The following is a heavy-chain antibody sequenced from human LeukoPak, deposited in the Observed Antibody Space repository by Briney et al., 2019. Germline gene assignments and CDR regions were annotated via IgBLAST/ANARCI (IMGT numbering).Heavy chain of an antibody. Sequence: SETLSLTCAVYGGSFSGYYWSWIRQPPGKGLEWIGEINHSGSTNYNPSFKSRVTISVDTSKNQFSLKLSSVTAADTAVYYCARRSRRLRFLEWLSLYGMDVWGQGTTVTVSS. CDR2: INHSGST. V-gene: IGHV4-34*01. CDR1: GGSFSGYY. J-gene: IGHJ6*02. CDR3: ARRSRRLRFLEWLSLYGMDV. D-gene: IGHD3-3*01.